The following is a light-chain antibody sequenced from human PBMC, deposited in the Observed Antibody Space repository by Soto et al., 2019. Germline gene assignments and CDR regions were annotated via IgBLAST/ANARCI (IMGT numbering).Light chain of an antibody. CDR2: EVT. V-gene: IGLV2-23*02. J-gene: IGLJ1*01. CDR3: CSYAGTSTPYV. Sequence: QPELTQPASVSGSPGQSSTISCTRTSSDVGSYNLVSWYQQHPGKAPKLMISEVTKRPSGVSNRFSGSKSGNTASLTISGLQAEDEADYFCCSYAGTSTPYVFGTGTKVTVL. CDR1: SSDVGSYNL.